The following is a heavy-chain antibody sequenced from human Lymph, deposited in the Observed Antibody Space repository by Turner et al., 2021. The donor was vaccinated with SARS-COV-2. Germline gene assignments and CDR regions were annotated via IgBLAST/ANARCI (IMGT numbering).Heavy chain of an antibody. CDR3: ARDVERYNDCWSGYSGGYGLDV. CDR1: GYTFTGYY. J-gene: IGHJ6*02. CDR2: INPNSGGT. V-gene: IGHV1-2*02. D-gene: IGHD3-3*01. Sequence: QVQLVQSGAEVKKPGASVKVSCKASGYTFTGYYMHWVRQAPGQGLEWMGWINPNSGGTNYAQNFQGRVTMTRDTSISTAYMELSRLRSDDTAVYYCARDVERYNDCWSGYSGGYGLDVWGQGTTVTVSS.